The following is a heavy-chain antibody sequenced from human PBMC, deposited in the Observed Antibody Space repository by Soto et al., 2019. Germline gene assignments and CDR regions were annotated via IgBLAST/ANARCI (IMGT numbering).Heavy chain of an antibody. V-gene: IGHV3-72*01. D-gene: IGHD6-19*01. Sequence: EVQLVESGGGLVQPGGTLRLSCAGSGFTFSDHYMDWVRQAPGKGLEWVGRIRKKVNSYTTEYAASVKGRFSISKDDSNSSLFLQVNILKSEDTAVYYCARDSGPRSGWVPGAWDYWGQGTLVTVSS. J-gene: IGHJ4*02. CDR3: ARDSGPRSGWVPGAWDY. CDR1: GFTFSDHY. CDR2: IRKKVNSYTT.